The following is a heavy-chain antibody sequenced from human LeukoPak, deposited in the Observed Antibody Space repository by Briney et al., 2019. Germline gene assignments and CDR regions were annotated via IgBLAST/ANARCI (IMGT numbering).Heavy chain of an antibody. D-gene: IGHD1-26*01. CDR1: GASISSYY. J-gene: IGHJ4*02. CDR3: ASHSGNYWYYFDY. V-gene: IGHV4-59*01. Sequence: TSETLSLTCTVSGASISSYYWSWIRQPPGKGLEWIGYIYYSGSTNYNPSLKSRVTISVDTSKNQFSLKLSPVTAADTAVYYCASHSGNYWYYFDYWGQGTLVTVPS. CDR2: IYYSGST.